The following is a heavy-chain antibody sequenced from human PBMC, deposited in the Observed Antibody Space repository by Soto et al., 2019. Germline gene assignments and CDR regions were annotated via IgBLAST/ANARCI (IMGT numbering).Heavy chain of an antibody. CDR3: ARLDFWSGYWPP. CDR1: GYTFTSYG. D-gene: IGHD3-3*01. J-gene: IGHJ5*02. Sequence: ASVKVSCKASGYTFTSYGISWVRQAPGQGLEWMGWISAYNGNTNYAQKLQGRVTMTTDTATSTAYMELRSVRAADTAVYYCARLDFWSGYWPPWGQGTLVTVSS. CDR2: ISAYNGNT. V-gene: IGHV1-18*01.